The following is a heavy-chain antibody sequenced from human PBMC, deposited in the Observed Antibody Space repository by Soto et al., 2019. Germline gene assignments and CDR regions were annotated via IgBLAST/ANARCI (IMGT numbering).Heavy chain of an antibody. V-gene: IGHV4-31*03. CDR1: GGSISSGGYY. Sequence: QVQLQESGPGLVKPSQTLSLTCTVSGGSISSGGYYWSWIRQHPGKGLEWIGYIYYSGSTYYNPSLKSRVTISVDTSKNHFSLKLSSVTAADTAVYYCARAPKPRYCSSTSCSVGWYFDLWGRGTLVTVSS. D-gene: IGHD2-2*01. CDR3: ARAPKPRYCSSTSCSVGWYFDL. J-gene: IGHJ2*01. CDR2: IYYSGST.